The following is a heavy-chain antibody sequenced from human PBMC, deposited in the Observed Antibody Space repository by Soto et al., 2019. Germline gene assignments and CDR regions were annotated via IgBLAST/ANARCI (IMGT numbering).Heavy chain of an antibody. V-gene: IGHV1-18*01. Sequence: QVQLVQSGAEVKKSGASVKVSCKASGYTFTSYGVSWLRQAPGQVLEWMGWISAYNGNPNYAQKLQGRVNMTSDTTTRTAYMELRSLRSDYTAVYDCARNGGGATTDYWGQGTLGTVSS. CDR1: GYTFTSYG. CDR3: ARNGGGATTDY. D-gene: IGHD1-26*01. J-gene: IGHJ4*02. CDR2: ISAYNGNP.